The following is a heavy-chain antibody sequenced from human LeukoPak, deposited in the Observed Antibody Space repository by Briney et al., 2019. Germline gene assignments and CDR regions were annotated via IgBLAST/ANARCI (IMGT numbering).Heavy chain of an antibody. CDR3: TRGVGAYFYAMDV. V-gene: IGHV3-33*01. D-gene: IGHD1-26*01. CDR2: IWYDGSNK. J-gene: IGHJ6*02. Sequence: GGSLRLSCAASGFTFSNYGMEWVRQAPGKGLEWVSLIWYDGSNKYYADSVKGRFTISRDNSKKTLYLQMNSLRAEDTAVYYCTRGVGAYFYAMDVWGQGTTVTVSS. CDR1: GFTFSNYG.